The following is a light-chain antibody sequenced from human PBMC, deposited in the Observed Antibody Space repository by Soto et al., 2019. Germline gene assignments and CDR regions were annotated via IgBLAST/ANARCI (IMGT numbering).Light chain of an antibody. CDR1: QSVSSSF. CDR2: GAS. CDR3: QQYGSSYT. J-gene: IGKJ2*01. Sequence: IVLTQSTGTLSLYPGERATLSCRASQSVSSSFLAWYQQRPGQAPRLLIYGASIRATDIPDRFSGSGSGTDFTLTISRLEPEDFAVYYCQQYGSSYTFGQGTKLEIK. V-gene: IGKV3-20*01.